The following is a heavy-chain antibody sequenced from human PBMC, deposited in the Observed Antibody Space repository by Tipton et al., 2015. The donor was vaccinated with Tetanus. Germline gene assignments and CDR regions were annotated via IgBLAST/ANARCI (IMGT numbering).Heavy chain of an antibody. Sequence: SLRLSCAASGFIFSSYGIHWVRQAPGKGLEWLAVSWYDGTDKYYADSVKGRFTISRDNSKNTLYLQMNSLRAEDTALYYCATEADCSGGSCFSGDFDNWGQGTQVTVSS. D-gene: IGHD2-15*01. CDR1: GFIFSSYG. J-gene: IGHJ4*02. CDR2: SWYDGTDK. CDR3: ATEADCSGGSCFSGDFDN. V-gene: IGHV3-33*01.